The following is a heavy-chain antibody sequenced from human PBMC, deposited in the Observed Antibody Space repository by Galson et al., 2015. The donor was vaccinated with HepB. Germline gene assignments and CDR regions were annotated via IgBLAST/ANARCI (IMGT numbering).Heavy chain of an antibody. V-gene: IGHV3-21*01. D-gene: IGHD3-3*01. J-gene: IGHJ4*02. Sequence: SLRLSCAASGFTFRTYTMSWVRQAPGKGLEWVSSIGSSSSIYYADSVKGRFTISRDNAKNSLYLQMDSLRAEDTAVYYCARDHYDFWASAYWGQGTLVTVSS. CDR3: ARDHYDFWASAY. CDR1: GFTFRTYT. CDR2: IGSSSSI.